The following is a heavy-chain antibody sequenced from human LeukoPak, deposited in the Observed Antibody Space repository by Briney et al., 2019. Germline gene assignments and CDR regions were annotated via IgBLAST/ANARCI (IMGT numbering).Heavy chain of an antibody. CDR1: GYTFNTYG. CDR3: ARWSYSRDWYFGTFDI. Sequence: EASVKVSCKASGYTFNTYGISWVRQAPGQGLEWMGWISTYDGNTNYAQNLQGRVTMTTDTSTRTAYMELRSLRSGDTAVYYCARWSYSRDWYFGTFDIWGQGTTVTISS. D-gene: IGHD6-19*01. V-gene: IGHV1-18*01. CDR2: ISTYDGNT. J-gene: IGHJ3*02.